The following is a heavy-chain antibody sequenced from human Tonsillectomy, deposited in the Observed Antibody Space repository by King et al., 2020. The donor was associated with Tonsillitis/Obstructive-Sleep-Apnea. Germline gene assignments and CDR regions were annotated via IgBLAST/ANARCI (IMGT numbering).Heavy chain of an antibody. CDR1: GFTFSSYA. CDR2: ISYDGSNK. Sequence: VQLVESGGGVVQPGRSLRLSCAASGFTFSSYAMHWVRQAPGKGLEWVAVISYDGSNKYYADSVKGRFTISRDNSKNTLYLQMNSLRAEDTAVYYCVRGYCSGGSCDFVDYWGQGTLVTVSS. V-gene: IGHV3-30*01. J-gene: IGHJ4*02. CDR3: VRGYCSGGSCDFVDY. D-gene: IGHD2-15*01.